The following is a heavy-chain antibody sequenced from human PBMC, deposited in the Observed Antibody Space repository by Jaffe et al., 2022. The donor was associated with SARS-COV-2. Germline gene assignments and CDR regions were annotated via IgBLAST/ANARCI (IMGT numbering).Heavy chain of an antibody. V-gene: IGHV3-23*01. Sequence: EVQLLESGGGLVQPGGSLRLSCAASGFTFSSSAMTWLRQAPGKGLEWVSAITGSGTNTLYADSVKGRFAISRDNSKNTLFLQMNSLRAEDTAVYYCAKTSGFFDFWGQGTLVTVSS. CDR1: GFTFSSSA. D-gene: IGHD3-22*01. CDR3: AKTSGFFDF. J-gene: IGHJ4*02. CDR2: ITGSGTNT.